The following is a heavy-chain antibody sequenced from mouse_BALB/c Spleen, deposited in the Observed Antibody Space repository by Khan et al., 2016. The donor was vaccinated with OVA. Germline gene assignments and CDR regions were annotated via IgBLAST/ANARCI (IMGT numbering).Heavy chain of an antibody. Sequence: QVQLKESGAELVRPGASVKLSCKASGYTFTSYWINWVKQRPGQGLEWIGNIYPSDSYTDYNQKFKDKATLTVAKSSSTADMQLRSPTSEDSAVYFCTRHGSSYDAMDYWGQGTSVTVSS. CDR1: GYTFTSYW. CDR3: TRHGSSYDAMDY. D-gene: IGHD1-1*01. V-gene: IGHV1-69*02. J-gene: IGHJ4*01. CDR2: IYPSDSYT.